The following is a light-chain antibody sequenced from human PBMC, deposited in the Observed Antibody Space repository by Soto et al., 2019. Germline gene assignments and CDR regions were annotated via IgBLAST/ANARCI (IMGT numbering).Light chain of an antibody. CDR1: QGISSY. CDR3: QQYYSYPRT. J-gene: IGKJ1*01. CDR2: DAS. Sequence: AIRMTQSPSSFSASTGDRVTITCRTSQGISSYLAWYQQKLGKAPKLLIYDASTLQSGVPSRFSGSGSGTDFTLTISCLQSEDFATYYCQQYYSYPRTFGQGTKVDIK. V-gene: IGKV1-8*01.